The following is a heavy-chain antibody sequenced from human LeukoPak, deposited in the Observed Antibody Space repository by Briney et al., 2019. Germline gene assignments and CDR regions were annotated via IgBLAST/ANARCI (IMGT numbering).Heavy chain of an antibody. Sequence: SETLSLTCAVYGGSFSGYYWSWIRQPPGKGLEWIGEINHSGSTNYNPSLKSRVTISVDTSKNQFSLKLSSVTAADTAVYYCARGRLVRGATYDYWGQGTLVIVSS. CDR2: INHSGST. CDR1: GGSFSGYY. J-gene: IGHJ4*02. V-gene: IGHV4-34*01. CDR3: ARGRLVRGATYDY. D-gene: IGHD3-10*01.